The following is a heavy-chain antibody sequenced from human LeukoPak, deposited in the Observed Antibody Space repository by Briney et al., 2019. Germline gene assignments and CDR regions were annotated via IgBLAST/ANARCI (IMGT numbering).Heavy chain of an antibody. J-gene: IGHJ6*02. CDR3: ARDQTVATITVPYYYYGMDA. D-gene: IGHD5-12*01. Sequence: GGSLRLSCAASGFTFSSYSMNWVRQAPGKGLEWVSSISSSSSYIYYADSVKGRFTISRDNAKNSLYLQMNSLRAEDTAVYYCARDQTVATITVPYYYYGMDAWGQGATVTVSS. CDR1: GFTFSSYS. V-gene: IGHV3-21*01. CDR2: ISSSSSYI.